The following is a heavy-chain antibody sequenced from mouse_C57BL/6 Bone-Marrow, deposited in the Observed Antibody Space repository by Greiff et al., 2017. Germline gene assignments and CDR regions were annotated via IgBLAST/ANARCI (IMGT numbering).Heavy chain of an antibody. V-gene: IGHV1-26*01. CDR1: GYTFTDYY. Sequence: EVQLQQSGPELVKPGASVKISCKASGYTFTDYYMNWVKQSHGKSLEWIGDINPNNGGTSYNQKFKGKATLTVDKSSSTAYMELRSLTSEDSAVYYCARWLLRRFAYWGQGTLVTVSA. CDR3: ARWLLRRFAY. CDR2: INPNNGGT. D-gene: IGHD2-3*01. J-gene: IGHJ3*01.